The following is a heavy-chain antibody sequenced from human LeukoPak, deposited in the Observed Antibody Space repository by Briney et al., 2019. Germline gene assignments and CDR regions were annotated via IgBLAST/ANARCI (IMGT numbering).Heavy chain of an antibody. CDR3: ARGGLDSSGYYEFDY. D-gene: IGHD3-22*01. Sequence: SETLSLTCAVSGGSISSSNWWSWVRQPPGKGLEWIGEIYHSGSTNYNPSLKSRVTISVDKSKNQFSLKLSSVTAADTAVYYCARGGLDSSGYYEFDYWGQGTLVTVSS. J-gene: IGHJ4*02. CDR1: GGSISSSNW. V-gene: IGHV4-4*02. CDR2: IYHSGST.